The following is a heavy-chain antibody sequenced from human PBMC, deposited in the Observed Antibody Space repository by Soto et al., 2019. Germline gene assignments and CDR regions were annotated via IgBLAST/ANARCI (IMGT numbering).Heavy chain of an antibody. Sequence: ASVKVSCKASGGTFSSYAISWVRQAPGQGLEWMGGIIPIFGTANYAQKFQGRVTITADESTSTAYMELSSLRSEDTAVYYCARDFVATVWNKDYYGMDVWGQGTTVTVSS. V-gene: IGHV1-69*13. CDR1: GGTFSSYA. CDR3: ARDFVATVWNKDYYGMDV. D-gene: IGHD5-12*01. CDR2: IIPIFGTA. J-gene: IGHJ6*02.